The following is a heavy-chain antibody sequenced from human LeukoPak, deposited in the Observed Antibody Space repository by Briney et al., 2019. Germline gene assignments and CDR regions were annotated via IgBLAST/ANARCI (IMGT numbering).Heavy chain of an antibody. J-gene: IGHJ4*02. CDR2: ISTSSTYI. V-gene: IGHV3-21*01. CDR1: GFTFSSYS. CDR3: ARDPPFIIGTTFFDY. D-gene: IGHD1-20*01. Sequence: GGSLRLSCAASGFTFSSYSMNWVRQAPGEGLEWVSSISTSSTYIYYADSVKGRFTISRDNAKNSLYLQMNSLRAEDTAVYYCARDPPFIIGTTFFDYWGQGTLVTVSS.